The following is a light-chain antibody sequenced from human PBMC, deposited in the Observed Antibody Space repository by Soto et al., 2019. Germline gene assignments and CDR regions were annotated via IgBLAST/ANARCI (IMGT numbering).Light chain of an antibody. CDR2: GVS. V-gene: IGKV3D-20*02. CDR3: QQRTNWPPFT. J-gene: IGKJ3*01. CDR1: QSVSSSY. Sequence: IELTQSPGTLSLSPGERATLSCRASQSVSSSYLAWYQQKPGQAPRLLIYGVSTRDTGVPDRFSGSASGTDFTLTTSSLEPEDFAVYYCQQRTNWPPFTFGPGTKVDIK.